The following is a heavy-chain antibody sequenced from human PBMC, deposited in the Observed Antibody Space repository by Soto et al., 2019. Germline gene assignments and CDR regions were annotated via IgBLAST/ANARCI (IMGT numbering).Heavy chain of an antibody. CDR2: ISWNSGSI. V-gene: IGHV3-9*01. D-gene: IGHD4-17*01. CDR1: GFTFDDYA. J-gene: IGHJ6*02. CDR3: AITKRDYDLHYYYGMDV. Sequence: DVQLVESGGGLVQPGRSLRLSCAASGFTFDDYAMHWVRQAPGKGLEWVSGISWNSGSIGYADSVKGRFTISRDNAKNSLYLQMNSLRAEDTALYYCAITKRDYDLHYYYGMDVWGQGTTVTVSS.